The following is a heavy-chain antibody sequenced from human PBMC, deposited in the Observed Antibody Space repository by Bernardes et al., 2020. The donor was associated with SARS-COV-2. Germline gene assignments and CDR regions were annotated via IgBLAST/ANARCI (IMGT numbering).Heavy chain of an antibody. V-gene: IGHV3-23*01. CDR2: ISGSGGST. CDR1: GFTFSSYA. Sequence: GGSLRLSCAASGFTFSSYAMSWVRQAPGKGLEWVSAISGSGGSTYYADSVKGRFTISRDNSKNTLYLQMNSLRAEDTAVYYCAKRQYYDFWSGYPQASFDYWGQGTLVTVSS. CDR3: AKRQYYDFWSGYPQASFDY. J-gene: IGHJ4*02. D-gene: IGHD3-3*01.